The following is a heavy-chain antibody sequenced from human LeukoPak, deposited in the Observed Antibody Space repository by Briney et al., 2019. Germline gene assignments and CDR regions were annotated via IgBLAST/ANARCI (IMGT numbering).Heavy chain of an antibody. J-gene: IGHJ5*02. CDR1: GFTFSSYD. CDR2: ISYDGSNK. D-gene: IGHD1-26*01. CDR3: ARDNSGSAFDP. V-gene: IGHV3-30-3*01. Sequence: GGSLTLSCAASGFTFSSYDMLWLRQAQGKGRVWLAVISYDGSNKYYADYVKGRFTISRDNSKNTLYLQMNSLRAEDTAVYYCARDNSGSAFDPWGQGTLVTVSS.